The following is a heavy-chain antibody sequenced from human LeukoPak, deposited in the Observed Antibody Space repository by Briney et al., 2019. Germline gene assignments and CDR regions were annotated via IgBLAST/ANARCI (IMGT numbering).Heavy chain of an antibody. CDR1: GGSFSNYY. CDR3: ARRWNYGRNYYIDV. Sequence: SETLSLTCAVYGGSFSNYYWSWIRQPPGKGLGWIGEINDSGRINYNPSLMSRVTVSVDTSKNQFSLRLTSVTATDTAVYYCARRWNYGRNYYIDVWGSGATVSVSS. D-gene: IGHD1-7*01. CDR2: INDSGRI. J-gene: IGHJ6*03. V-gene: IGHV4-34*01.